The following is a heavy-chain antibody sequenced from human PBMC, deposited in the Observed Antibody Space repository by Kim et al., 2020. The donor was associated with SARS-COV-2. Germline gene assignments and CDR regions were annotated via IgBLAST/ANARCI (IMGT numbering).Heavy chain of an antibody. CDR3: ARGYCSGGSCLHAFDI. V-gene: IGHV4-34*01. J-gene: IGHJ3*02. CDR1: GGSFSGYY. D-gene: IGHD2-15*01. CDR2: INQSGST. Sequence: SETLSLTCAVYGGSFSGYYWSWIRQPPGKGLEWIGEINQSGSTNYNPSLKSRVTISVDTSKNQFSLKLSSVTAADTAVYYCARGYCSGGSCLHAFDIWGQGTMVTVSS.